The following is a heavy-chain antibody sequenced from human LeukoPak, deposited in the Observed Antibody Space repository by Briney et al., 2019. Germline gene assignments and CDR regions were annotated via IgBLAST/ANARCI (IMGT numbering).Heavy chain of an antibody. V-gene: IGHV1-46*01. CDR1: GYTFTSYY. CDR2: INPSGGST. D-gene: IGHD6-19*01. J-gene: IGHJ5*02. CDR3: ARAADPGIAVAGTSGRLNWFDP. Sequence: ASVKVSCKASGYTFTSYYMHWVRQAPGQGLEWMGIINPSGGSTSYAQEFQGRVTMTRDTSTSTVYMELSSLRSEDAAVYYCARAADPGIAVAGTSGRLNWFDPWGQGTLVTVSS.